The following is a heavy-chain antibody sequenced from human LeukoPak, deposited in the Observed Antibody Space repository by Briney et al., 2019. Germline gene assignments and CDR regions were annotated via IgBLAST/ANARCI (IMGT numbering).Heavy chain of an antibody. V-gene: IGHV1-18*01. CDR3: ARDVSCGGDCPNWFDP. D-gene: IGHD2-21*01. CDR1: GYTFTSYG. CDR2: IGADNGNT. J-gene: IGHJ5*02. Sequence: ASVKVSCKASGYTFTSYGISWVRQAPDQGLEGMGWIGADNGNTNYAQKLQGRVTMTTDTSTSTAYMGLRSLRSDDTAVYYCARDVSCGGDCPNWFDPWGQGTLVTVSS.